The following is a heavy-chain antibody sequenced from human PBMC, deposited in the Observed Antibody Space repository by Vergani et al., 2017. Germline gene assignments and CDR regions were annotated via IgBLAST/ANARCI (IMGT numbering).Heavy chain of an antibody. D-gene: IGHD3-10*01. J-gene: IGHJ6*02. CDR3: ARDYYYGSGSYSYYYGMDV. CDR2: IYYSGST. V-gene: IGHV4-59*01. Sequence: QVQLQESGPGLVKPSETLSLTCTVSGGSISSYYWSWIRQPPGKGLEWIGYIYYSGSTNYNPSLKSGVTISVDTSKNQFSLQLSSVTAADTAVYYCARDYYYGSGSYSYYYGMDVWGQGP. CDR1: GGSISSYY.